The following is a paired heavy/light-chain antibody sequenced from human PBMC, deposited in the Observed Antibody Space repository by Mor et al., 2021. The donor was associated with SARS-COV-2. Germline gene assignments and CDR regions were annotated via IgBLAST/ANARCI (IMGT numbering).Heavy chain of an antibody. CDR1: GYSFTTYW. J-gene: IGHJ5*02. CDR3: ARLRVPVAGALDNCWFDP. D-gene: IGHD6-19*01. CDR2: IDPSDSYT. Sequence: EVQLVQSGAEVKKPGESLRISCKGSGYSFTTYWISWVRQMPGKGLEWMGRIDPSDSYTNYSPSFQGHVTISADKSISTAYLQWSSLKASDTAMYYCARLRVPVAGALDNCWFDPWGQGTLVTVSS. V-gene: IGHV5-10-1*03.
Light chain of an antibody. CDR2: GNS. CDR1: SSNIGAGYD. CDR3: QSYVSSLSGYV. Sequence: QSVLTQPPSVSGAPGQRVTISCTGSSSNIGAGYDVHWYQQLPGIAPKLLIYGNSNRPSGVPDRFSGSKSGTSASLAITGLQAEDEADYYCQSYVSSLSGYVFGTGTKVTVL. J-gene: IGLJ1*01. V-gene: IGLV1-40*01.